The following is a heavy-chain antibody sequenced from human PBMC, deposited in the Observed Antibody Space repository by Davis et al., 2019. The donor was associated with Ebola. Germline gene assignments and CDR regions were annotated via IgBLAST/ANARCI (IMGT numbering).Heavy chain of an antibody. CDR3: AAHLTASGPHAHFAH. CDR2: MYPGDSYT. D-gene: IGHD3-3*01. Sequence: PGGSLRPSCKGSGYTFTSYWIGWVRQLPGKGLEWLRLMYPGDSYTSYNTSFQGQVTLSADKSISTAYLHLSSLRASDTAIYYCAAHLTASGPHAHFAHWGQATLVTVSS. J-gene: IGHJ4*02. CDR1: GYTFTSYW. V-gene: IGHV5-51*06.